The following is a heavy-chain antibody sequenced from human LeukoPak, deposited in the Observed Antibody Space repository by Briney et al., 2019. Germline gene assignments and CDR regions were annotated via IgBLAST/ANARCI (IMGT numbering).Heavy chain of an antibody. V-gene: IGHV3-7*01. CDR3: ARLSGYDWETSYDY. D-gene: IGHD5-12*01. CDR2: IKQDGSEK. Sequence: GGSLRLSCAASGFTFSSYWLTWVRQAPGKGLEWVANIKQDGSEKFYVDSVKGRFTISRDSAKNSLYLQMNSLRAEDTAVYYCARLSGYDWETSYDYWGQGTLVTVSS. CDR1: GFTFSSYW. J-gene: IGHJ4*02.